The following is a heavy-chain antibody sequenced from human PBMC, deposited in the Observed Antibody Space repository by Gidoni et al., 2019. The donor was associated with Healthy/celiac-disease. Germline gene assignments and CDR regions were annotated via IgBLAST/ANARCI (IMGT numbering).Heavy chain of an antibody. V-gene: IGHV1-69*06. CDR3: ATPSGDSGYDFYDY. J-gene: IGHJ4*02. D-gene: IGHD5-12*01. CDR1: GCTFSSST. Sequence: QVQLVTSGPEVKTPGSSAKVSCKASGCTFSSSTISWVRQAPGQGLEWMGRIIPIFGTANYAQKFQGRVTITADKSTSTAYMELSSLGSEDTAVYYCATPSGDSGYDFYDYWGQGTLVTVSS. CDR2: IIPIFGTA.